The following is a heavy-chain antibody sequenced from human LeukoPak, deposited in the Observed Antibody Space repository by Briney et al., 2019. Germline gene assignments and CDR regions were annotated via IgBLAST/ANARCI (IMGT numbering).Heavy chain of an antibody. CDR3: ARDPYGDYFAPPREYFQH. Sequence: GASVKVSCKASGYTFTSYGISWVRQAPGQGLEWMGWISAYNGNTNYAQKLQGRVTMTTDTSTSTAYMELRSLRSDDTAVYYCARDPYGDYFAPPREYFQHWGQGTLVTVSS. J-gene: IGHJ1*01. D-gene: IGHD4-17*01. CDR1: GYTFTSYG. V-gene: IGHV1-18*01. CDR2: ISAYNGNT.